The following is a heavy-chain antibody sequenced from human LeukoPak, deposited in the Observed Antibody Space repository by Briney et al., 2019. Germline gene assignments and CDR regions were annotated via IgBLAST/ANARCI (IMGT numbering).Heavy chain of an antibody. D-gene: IGHD1-26*01. V-gene: IGHV4-31*03. CDR1: GDSISSGVYY. J-gene: IGHJ3*02. CDR2: TYHSGST. Sequence: SETLSLTCTVSGDSISSGVYYWNWIRQHPGKGPEWIGYTYHSGSTYHNPSLKSRVTISVDTSKNQFSLNLSSVTAADTAVYFCARGFSGLYSHAFDIWGQGTMVTVSS. CDR3: ARGFSGLYSHAFDI.